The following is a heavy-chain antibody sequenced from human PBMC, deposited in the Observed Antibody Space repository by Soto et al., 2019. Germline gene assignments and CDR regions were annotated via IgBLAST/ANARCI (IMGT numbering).Heavy chain of an antibody. Sequence: SETLSLTCAVPGGSISSSSYYWGWIRQPPGKGLEWIGSIYYSGSTYYNPSLKSRVTISVDTSKNQFSLKLSSVTAADTAVYYCARHTPAISISDHWGQGTLVTVSS. CDR2: IYYSGST. CDR1: GGSISSSSYY. J-gene: IGHJ4*02. V-gene: IGHV4-39*01. CDR3: ARHTPAISISDH. D-gene: IGHD2-15*01.